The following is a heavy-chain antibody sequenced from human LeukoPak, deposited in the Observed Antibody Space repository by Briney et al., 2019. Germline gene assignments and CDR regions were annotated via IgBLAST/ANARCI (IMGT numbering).Heavy chain of an antibody. CDR1: GFTFSRYW. Sequence: GGSLRLSCAASGFTFSRYWMSWVRQAPGKGPEWVANIKEDGSEQYYVDSVKGRFTISRDNAKNSLHLQMNSPRAEDTAVYYCATYQGYNYGPFDYWGQGTLVTVSS. CDR2: IKEDGSEQ. CDR3: ATYQGYNYGPFDY. D-gene: IGHD5-18*01. J-gene: IGHJ4*02. V-gene: IGHV3-7*05.